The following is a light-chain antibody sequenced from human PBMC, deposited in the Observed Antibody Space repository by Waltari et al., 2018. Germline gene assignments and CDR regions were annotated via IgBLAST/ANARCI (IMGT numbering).Light chain of an antibody. Sequence: TISCTGSSSNIGTGYDVHWYQQLPGTAPKLLIYGNSNRPSGVPDRFSGSKSGTSASLAITGLQAEDEADYYCQSYDSSLSGSVFGGGTKLTVL. CDR2: GNS. CDR1: SSNIGTGYD. V-gene: IGLV1-40*01. CDR3: QSYDSSLSGSV. J-gene: IGLJ2*01.